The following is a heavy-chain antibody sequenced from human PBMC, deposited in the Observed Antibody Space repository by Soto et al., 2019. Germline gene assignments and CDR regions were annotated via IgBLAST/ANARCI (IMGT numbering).Heavy chain of an antibody. Sequence: SGPTLVNPTQTLTLTCTFSGFSLIASGVGVGCIRQPPGKALEWLSLIYWNDYKRYSPSLKSRLTITKDTSKNQVVLTMTNMDPVDTATYYCAHRSIAAAGTLGVDVWGQGTTVTVSS. J-gene: IGHJ6*02. V-gene: IGHV2-5*01. CDR3: AHRSIAAAGTLGVDV. CDR1: GFSLIASGVG. CDR2: IYWNDYK. D-gene: IGHD6-13*01.